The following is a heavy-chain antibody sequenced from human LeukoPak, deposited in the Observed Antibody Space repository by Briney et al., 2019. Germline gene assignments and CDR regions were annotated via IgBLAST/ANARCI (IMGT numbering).Heavy chain of an antibody. CDR1: GGSFSGYY. CDR2: INHSGST. J-gene: IGHJ4*02. Sequence: SETLSLTCAVYGGSFSGYYWSWIRQPPGKGLEWIGEINHSGSTNYNPSLKRRGTISVDTSKNQFSLKLSSVTAADTAVYYCARGGLRYLDWLSVWGQGTLVTVSS. V-gene: IGHV4-34*01. CDR3: ARGGLRYLDWLSV. D-gene: IGHD3-9*01.